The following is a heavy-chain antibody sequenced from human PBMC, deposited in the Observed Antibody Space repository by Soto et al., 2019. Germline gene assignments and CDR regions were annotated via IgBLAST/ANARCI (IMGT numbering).Heavy chain of an antibody. CDR2: IKASAGTT. D-gene: IGHD6-19*01. CDR1: GYSFTRNY. J-gene: IGHJ6*02. Sequence: QAQLGQSGAEVKKPGASVRVSCNASGYSFTRNYIHVVRQAPGQGLERKGIIKASAGTTSAAQKFQGRITMGKDTSTSTASMELSSLRSEDTAVYYCARDRLVGGLPGGLDVWGQGTSVTVSS. V-gene: IGHV1-46*01. CDR3: ARDRLVGGLPGGLDV.